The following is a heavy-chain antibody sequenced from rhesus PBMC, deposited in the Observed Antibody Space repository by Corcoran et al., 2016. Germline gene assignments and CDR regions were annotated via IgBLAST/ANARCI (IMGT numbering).Heavy chain of an antibody. CDR1: GGSISDDYY. J-gene: IGHJ4*01. D-gene: IGHD1-44*02. V-gene: IGHV4-106*01. CDR3: ARGGYSQRN. Sequence: QVQLQESGPGLVKPSETLSLTCAVSGGSISDDYYWSWIRHPPGKGLEWIGYIYGSGGGTNYNPSLKNRVTISIDTSKNQFSLKLSSVTAADTAVYYCARGGYSQRNWGQGVLVTVSS. CDR2: IYGSGGGT.